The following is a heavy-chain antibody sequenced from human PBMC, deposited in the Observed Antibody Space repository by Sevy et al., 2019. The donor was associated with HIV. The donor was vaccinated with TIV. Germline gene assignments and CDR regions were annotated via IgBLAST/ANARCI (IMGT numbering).Heavy chain of an antibody. J-gene: IGHJ4*02. D-gene: IGHD5-18*01. CDR1: GFTFSVYW. V-gene: IGHV3-7*01. Sequence: GRSLRLSCAASGFTFSVYWMSWVRQAPGKGLEWVATMKEDGSDKDYVDSVKGRFTISRDNAKNSLYLQMNSLRAEDTAVYYCVGEGVGGYSYSLDCWGQGTLVTVSS. CDR2: MKEDGSDK. CDR3: VGEGVGGYSYSLDC.